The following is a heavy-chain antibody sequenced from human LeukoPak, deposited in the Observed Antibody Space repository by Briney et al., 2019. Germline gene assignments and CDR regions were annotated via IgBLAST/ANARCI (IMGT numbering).Heavy chain of an antibody. CDR1: GLTFSSHA. V-gene: IGHV3-23*01. J-gene: IGHJ3*02. Sequence: GGSLRLSCVASGLTFSSHAMTWVRQTPEKGLEWVSGITGSGGSTYHADSVKGRFTISRDNSKNTLYLQMNSLRAEDTAVYYCANLDYGDYRAFDIWGQGTVVTVSS. D-gene: IGHD4-17*01. CDR3: ANLDYGDYRAFDI. CDR2: ITGSGGST.